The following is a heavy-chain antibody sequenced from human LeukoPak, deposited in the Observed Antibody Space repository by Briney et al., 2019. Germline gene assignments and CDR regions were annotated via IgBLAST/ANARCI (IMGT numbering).Heavy chain of an antibody. CDR2: ISTSSSYI. CDR1: GFTFSIYT. Sequence: PGGSLRLSCAASGFTFSIYTMNWVRQAPGGELEWVSSISTSSSYIYYADSVKGRFTISRDNAKNSLYLQMNSLRAEDTAVYYCATVGSGTTYFDYWGQGTLVTVSS. J-gene: IGHJ4*02. CDR3: ATVGSGTTYFDY. D-gene: IGHD1-1*01. V-gene: IGHV3-21*01.